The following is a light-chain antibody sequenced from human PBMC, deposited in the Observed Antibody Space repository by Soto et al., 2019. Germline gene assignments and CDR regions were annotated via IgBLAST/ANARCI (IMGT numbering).Light chain of an antibody. CDR3: CSYVGSYILI. Sequence: QSALTQPRSVSGSPGQSVTISCTGTSSDVGGYNYVSWYQQHPGKVPKLMIFDVTKRPSGVPDRFSGSKSGNTASLTISGLHAEDEADYHCCSYVGSYILIFGGGTKLTVL. J-gene: IGLJ2*01. CDR2: DVT. CDR1: SSDVGGYNY. V-gene: IGLV2-11*01.